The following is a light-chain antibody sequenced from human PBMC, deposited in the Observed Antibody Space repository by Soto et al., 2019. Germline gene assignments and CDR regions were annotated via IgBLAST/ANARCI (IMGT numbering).Light chain of an antibody. Sequence: QPVLTQSSSASASLGSWVKLTCTLSSGHNTYTIAWHQQQPGKAPRYLMKLERSGSYDKGSGVPDRFSGSSSGADRYLTISNLQSEDEADYYCETWDSNTHTVFGGGTQLTVL. CDR3: ETWDSNTHTV. V-gene: IGLV4-60*03. CDR2: LERSGSY. J-gene: IGLJ7*01. CDR1: SGHNTYT.